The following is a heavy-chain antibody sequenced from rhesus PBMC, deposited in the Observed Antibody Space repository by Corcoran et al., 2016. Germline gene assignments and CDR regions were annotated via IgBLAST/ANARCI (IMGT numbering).Heavy chain of an antibody. CDR1: GGSISGYYL. J-gene: IGHJ4*01. CDR2: IYGGSGST. CDR3: AREVVVGIAAGRDVDY. D-gene: IGHD6-13*01. Sequence: QVQLQESGPGLVKPSETLSLTCAVSGGSISGYYLWSWIRQPPGKGLEWIGYIYGGSGSTSYNPSLKSRVIISIDTSKNQFSLKLSSVTAADTAVYYCAREVVVGIAAGRDVDYWGQGVLVTVSS. V-gene: IGHV4S7*01.